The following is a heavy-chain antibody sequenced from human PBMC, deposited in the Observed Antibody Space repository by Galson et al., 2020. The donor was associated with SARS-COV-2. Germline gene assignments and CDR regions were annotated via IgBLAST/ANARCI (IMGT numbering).Heavy chain of an antibody. D-gene: IGHD4-17*01. J-gene: IGHJ3*02. V-gene: IGHV4-30-2*01. CDR1: GGSISSGGYS. CDR3: ARFPHSEEKDYGDYEPAQDAFDI. CDR2: IYHSGST. Sequence: ETSETLSLTCAVSGGSISSGGYSWSWIRQPPGKGLEWIGYIYHSGSTYYNPSLKSRVTISVDRSKNQFSLKLSSVTAADTAVYYCARFPHSEEKDYGDYEPAQDAFDIWGQGTMVTVSS.